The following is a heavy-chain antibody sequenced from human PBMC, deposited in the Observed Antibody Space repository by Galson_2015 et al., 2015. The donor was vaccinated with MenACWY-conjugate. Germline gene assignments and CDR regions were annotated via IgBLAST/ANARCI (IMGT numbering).Heavy chain of an antibody. CDR1: GFTFSNYD. CDR2: IGTVGDP. V-gene: IGHV3-13*05. Sequence: SLRLSCAASGFTFSNYDMHWVRQVTGKGLEWVSAIGTVGDPYYADSVKGRLTISRENAKNSLYLQMNTLRAGDTAVYYCARALGGYCRRFPCPGNYMDVWGKGTTVTVSS. CDR3: ARALGGYCRRFPCPGNYMDV. D-gene: IGHD2-2*01. J-gene: IGHJ6*03.